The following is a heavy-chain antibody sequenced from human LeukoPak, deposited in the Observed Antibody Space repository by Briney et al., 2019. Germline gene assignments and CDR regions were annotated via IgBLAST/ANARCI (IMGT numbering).Heavy chain of an antibody. CDR1: GGSISSSSYY. V-gene: IGHV4-39*01. J-gene: IGHJ4*02. CDR3: AMVRGVIGPFGY. D-gene: IGHD3-10*01. CDR2: IYYSGST. Sequence: PSETLSLTCTVSGGSISSSSYYWGWIRQPPGKGLEWIGSIYYSGSTYYNPSLKSRVTISVDTSKNQFSLKLSSVTAADTAVYYCAMVRGVIGPFGYWGQGTLVTVSS.